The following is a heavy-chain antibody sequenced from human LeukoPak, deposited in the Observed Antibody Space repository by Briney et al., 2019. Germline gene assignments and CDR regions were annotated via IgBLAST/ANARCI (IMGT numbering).Heavy chain of an antibody. CDR1: GYTFTGFY. Sequence: ASVKVSCKVSGYTFTGFYMHWVRQAPGPGHEWMGWFNPNSGGTTYAQKFQGRVTMTRETSISTAYMQLSRLRSDDTAVYYCATVVCSCGVVNWFDTWGQGTLVTVSS. V-gene: IGHV1-2*02. J-gene: IGHJ5*02. CDR3: ATVVCSCGVVNWFDT. CDR2: FNPNSGGT. D-gene: IGHD5-18*01.